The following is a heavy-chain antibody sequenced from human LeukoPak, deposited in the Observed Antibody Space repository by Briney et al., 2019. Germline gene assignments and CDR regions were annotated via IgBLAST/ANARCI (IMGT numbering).Heavy chain of an antibody. CDR1: GFIFRTYG. D-gene: IGHD5-12*01. CDR3: ARGADSGYDSAGVYNYYPMDV. V-gene: IGHV3-33*01. CDR2: LWFDGSNK. J-gene: IGHJ6*02. Sequence: GRSLRLSCVASGFIFRTYGMHWVRQAPGKGLECVAGLWFDGSNKYYTDSAKGRFTISRDNSKSTLYLQMSRLRVEDTAVYYCARGADSGYDSAGVYNYYPMDVWGQGTTLTVSS.